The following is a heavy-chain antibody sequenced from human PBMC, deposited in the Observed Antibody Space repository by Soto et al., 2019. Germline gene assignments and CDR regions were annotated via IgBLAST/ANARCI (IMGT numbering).Heavy chain of an antibody. CDR2: FIPIFRTL. J-gene: IGHJ3*01. CDR1: GGIFGSHG. CDR3: VRDRRIYYSDPHDEFVASDYAV. V-gene: IGHV1-69*01. Sequence: QVQLIQSEAEVKKPGSSVRVSCTASGGIFGSHGFSWVRQAPGQRLEWVGGFIPIFRTLTYTEKVQARVRIAADESTNTVYLDLSRLTSEDTAVYYCVRDRRIYYSDPHDEFVASDYAVWGQGTMVSVSS. D-gene: IGHD3-22*01.